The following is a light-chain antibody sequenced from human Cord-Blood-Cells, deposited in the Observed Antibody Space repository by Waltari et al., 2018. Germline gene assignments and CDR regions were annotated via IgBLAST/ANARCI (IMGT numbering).Light chain of an antibody. Sequence: DIVMTQSPDSLAVSLGERATINCKSSQSVLYSSNNKNYLAWYQQKPGQPPKLLIYWASTRESGVPDRFSGSGSGTDFTLTISSLQAEDVAVYYSQQYYSTRTFGGGTKVEIK. CDR3: QQYYSTRT. V-gene: IGKV4-1*01. CDR1: QSVLYSSNNKNY. J-gene: IGKJ4*01. CDR2: WAS.